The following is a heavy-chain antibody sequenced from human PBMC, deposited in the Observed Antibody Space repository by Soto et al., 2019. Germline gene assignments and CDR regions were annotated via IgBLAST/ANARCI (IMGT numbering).Heavy chain of an antibody. V-gene: IGHV1-69*13. D-gene: IGHD3-9*01. CDR3: ASWNRNDILNGYYWALNYYYYYGMDV. CDR2: IIPIFGTA. J-gene: IGHJ6*02. CDR1: GGTFSSYA. Sequence: SVKVSCKASGGTFSSYAISWVRQAPGQGLEWMGGIIPIFGTANYAQKFQGRVTITADESTSTAYMELSSLRSEDTAVYYCASWNRNDILNGYYWALNYYYYYGMDVWGQGTTVTVSS.